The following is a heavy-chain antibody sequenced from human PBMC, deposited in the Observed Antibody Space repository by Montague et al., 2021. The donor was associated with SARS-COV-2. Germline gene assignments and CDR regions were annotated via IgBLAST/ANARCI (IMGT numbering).Heavy chain of an antibody. V-gene: IGHV4-34*01. CDR3: ARGPVPAFAILIVFPAAGALAP. CDR1: GGSFNDYY. J-gene: IGHJ3*01. CDR2: ITHNGGI. Sequence: SETLSLTCAVYGGSFNDYYWTWVRQPPGTGLEWIGEITHNGGIKYNSSLQNRVSMSVDKSKNQFSLKLTSVTVADAATYYCARGPVPAFAILIVFPAAGALAPWGRGTTVTVSS. D-gene: IGHD2-2*01.